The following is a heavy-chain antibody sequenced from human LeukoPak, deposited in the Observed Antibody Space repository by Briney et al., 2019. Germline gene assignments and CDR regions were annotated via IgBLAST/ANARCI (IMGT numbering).Heavy chain of an antibody. V-gene: IGHV3-23*01. D-gene: IGHD2-8*01. CDR3: AKGTWMLAFDI. J-gene: IGHJ3*02. CDR2: ISGSGGST. Sequence: GXXXVSAISGSGGSTYYAASVKGRFTISRDNSKNPLYLQMNSLRAEDTAVYYCAKGTWMLAFDIWGQGTMVTVSS.